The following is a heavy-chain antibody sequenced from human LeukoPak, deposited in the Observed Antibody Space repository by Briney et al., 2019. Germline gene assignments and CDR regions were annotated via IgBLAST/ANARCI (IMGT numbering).Heavy chain of an antibody. V-gene: IGHV3-7*01. D-gene: IGHD3-9*01. CDR1: GFTFSSYW. CDR2: IKQDGSEK. Sequence: GGSLRLSCAASGFTFSSYWMSWVRQAPGKELEWVANIKQDGSEKYYVDSVKGRFTISRDNAKNSLYLQMNSLRAEDTAVYYCAQENWLLRYFDYWGQGTLVTVSS. J-gene: IGHJ4*02. CDR3: AQENWLLRYFDY.